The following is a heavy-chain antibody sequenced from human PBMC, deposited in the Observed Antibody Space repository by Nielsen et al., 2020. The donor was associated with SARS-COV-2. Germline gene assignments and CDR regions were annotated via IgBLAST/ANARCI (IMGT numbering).Heavy chain of an antibody. D-gene: IGHD4-17*01. CDR1: GGSISSYY. J-gene: IGHJ6*02. V-gene: IGHV4-59*01. Sequence: SDTLSLTCTVSGGSISSYYWSWIRQPPGKGLEWIGYIYYSGSTNYNPSLKSRVTISVDTSKNQFSLKLSSVTAADTAVYYGARDLPTVSNYYYYGMDVWGQGTTVTVSS. CDR3: ARDLPTVSNYYYYGMDV. CDR2: IYYSGST.